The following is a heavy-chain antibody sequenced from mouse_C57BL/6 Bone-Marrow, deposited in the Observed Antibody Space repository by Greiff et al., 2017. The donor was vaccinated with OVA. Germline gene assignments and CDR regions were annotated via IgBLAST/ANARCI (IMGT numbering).Heavy chain of an antibody. J-gene: IGHJ4*01. Sequence: EVQRVESGGGLVQPGGSLSLSCAASGFTFTDYYMSWVRQPPGKALEWLGFIRNKANGYTTEYSASVKGRFTISRDNSQSILYLQMNALRAEDSATYYCARYPSYYYGSSYGAMDYWGQGTSVTVSS. CDR3: ARYPSYYYGSSYGAMDY. CDR2: IRNKANGYTT. V-gene: IGHV7-3*01. CDR1: GFTFTDYY. D-gene: IGHD1-1*01.